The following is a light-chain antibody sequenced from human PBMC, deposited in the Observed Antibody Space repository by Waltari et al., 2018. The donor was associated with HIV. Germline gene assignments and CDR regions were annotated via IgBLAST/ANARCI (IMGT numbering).Light chain of an antibody. CDR3: LLYVGTGIWV. V-gene: IGLV8-61*01. J-gene: IGLJ3*02. CDR1: SGSVSSRYS. Sequence: QTVVTQETSFSVSPGGTVTLTCGLSSGSVSSRYSPSCYQKTPGLPPRILIYVTKTRSSGVPDRFAGSILGNKAALTITGAQSDDESEYHCLLYVGTGIWVFGGGTKLTVL. CDR2: VTK.